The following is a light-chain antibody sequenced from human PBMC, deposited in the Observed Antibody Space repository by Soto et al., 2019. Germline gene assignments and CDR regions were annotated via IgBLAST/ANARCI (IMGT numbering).Light chain of an antibody. Sequence: QSALTQPRSVSGSPGQSVTISCTGTSNDVGVYNFVSWYQQHPGKDPKLFIYDVSRRPSGVPDSFSGSKSGNTASLTISGLQAEEEADYYCSSYAGSYTLVFGGGTKLTVL. CDR2: DVS. V-gene: IGLV2-11*01. CDR1: SNDVGVYNF. J-gene: IGLJ2*01. CDR3: SSYAGSYTLV.